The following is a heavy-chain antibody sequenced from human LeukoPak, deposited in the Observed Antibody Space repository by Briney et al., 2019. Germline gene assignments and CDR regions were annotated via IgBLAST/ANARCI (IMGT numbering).Heavy chain of an antibody. D-gene: IGHD5-12*01. V-gene: IGHV4-34*01. CDR1: GGSFSGYY. CDR3: ARGKDIVATTNLDY. CDR2: INHSGST. J-gene: IGHJ4*02. Sequence: ETSETLSLTCAVYGGSFSGYYWSWIRQPPGKGLEWIGVINHSGSTNYNPSLKSRVTISVDTSKNQFSLKLSSVTAADTAVYYCARGKDIVATTNLDYWGQGTLVTVSS.